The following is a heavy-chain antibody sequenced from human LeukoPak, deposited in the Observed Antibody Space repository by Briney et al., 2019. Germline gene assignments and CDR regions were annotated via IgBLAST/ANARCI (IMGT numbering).Heavy chain of an antibody. D-gene: IGHD3-22*01. V-gene: IGHV3-48*03. CDR3: ARSTRGGHYYDTSGPLDY. CDR2: ISSSDSTI. Sequence: GGSLRLSCAASGFTFSSYEMNWVRQAPGKGLEWVSYISSSDSTIDYADSVKGRFTISRDNAKNSLYLQMNSLRAEDTALYYCARSTRGGHYYDTSGPLDYWGQGTPVTVSS. CDR1: GFTFSSYE. J-gene: IGHJ4*02.